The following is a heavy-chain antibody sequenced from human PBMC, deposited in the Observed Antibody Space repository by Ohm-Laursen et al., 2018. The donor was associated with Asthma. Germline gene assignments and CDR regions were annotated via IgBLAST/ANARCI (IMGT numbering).Heavy chain of an antibody. Sequence: SLRLSCAASGFTFSPYSMNWVRQAPGKGLEWVAVMSYDGNNKYHADSVKGRFSISRDNSKNTLFLQMNSLRPEDAAVYYCARGRGGIQLWLSYQIDNWGQGTLVTVSS. J-gene: IGHJ4*02. V-gene: IGHV3-30-3*01. D-gene: IGHD5-18*01. CDR3: ARGRGGIQLWLSYQIDN. CDR2: MSYDGNNK. CDR1: GFTFSPYS.